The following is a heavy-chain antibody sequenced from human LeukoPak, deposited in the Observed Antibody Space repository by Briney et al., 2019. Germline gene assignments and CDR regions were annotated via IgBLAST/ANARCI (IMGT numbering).Heavy chain of an antibody. CDR2: IKSKTDGGTT. Sequence: GGSLRLSCAASGFTFSNAWMSWVRQAPGKGLEWVGRIKSKTDGGTTDYAAPVKGRFTISRDDSKSTLYLQMNSLKTEDTAVYYCTTDVYDSSGYRDYWGQGTLVTVSS. CDR3: TTDVYDSSGYRDY. D-gene: IGHD3-22*01. J-gene: IGHJ4*02. CDR1: GFTFSNAW. V-gene: IGHV3-15*01.